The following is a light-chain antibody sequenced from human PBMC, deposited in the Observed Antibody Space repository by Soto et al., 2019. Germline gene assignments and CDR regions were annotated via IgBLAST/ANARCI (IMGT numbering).Light chain of an antibody. CDR1: QTVDHAY. CDR2: GAS. J-gene: IGKJ1*01. CDR3: HQYGNSPWT. Sequence: VLTQSPGTLSLSLGDRATLSCRASQTVDHAYVAWYQQRPGQAPSLLIYGASTRAADVPERFSGSGSGTDFTLTISRLEPEDSAVYYCHQYGNSPWTFGQGTKLEIK. V-gene: IGKV3-20*01.